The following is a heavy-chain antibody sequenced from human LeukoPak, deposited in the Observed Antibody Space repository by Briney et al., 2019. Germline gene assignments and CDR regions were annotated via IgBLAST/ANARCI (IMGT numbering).Heavy chain of an antibody. J-gene: IGHJ4*02. Sequence: SETLSLTCTVSGGSISSYYWSWIRQPPGKGREGIGYIYYSGSTNDNPSLKSRVTISVDTSKNQFSLKLSSVTAADTAVYYCARADSSSWYSRAYFDSWGQGTLVTVSS. CDR1: GGSISSYY. CDR3: ARADSSSWYSRAYFDS. D-gene: IGHD6-13*01. CDR2: IYYSGST. V-gene: IGHV4-59*01.